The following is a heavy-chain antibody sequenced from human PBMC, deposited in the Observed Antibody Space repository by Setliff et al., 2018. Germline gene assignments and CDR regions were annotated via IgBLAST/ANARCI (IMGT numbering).Heavy chain of an antibody. J-gene: IGHJ4*02. CDR1: GYSISSGYY. V-gene: IGHV4-38-2*02. Sequence: PSETLSLTCTVSGYSISSGYYWGWIRQPPGKGLEWIGEINHSGSTNYNPSLKSRVTISVDTSKNQFSLKLSSVTAADTAVYYCVRGRRGGWYINYDYWGQGTLVTVSS. CDR3: VRGRRGGWYINYDY. D-gene: IGHD6-19*01. CDR2: INHSGST.